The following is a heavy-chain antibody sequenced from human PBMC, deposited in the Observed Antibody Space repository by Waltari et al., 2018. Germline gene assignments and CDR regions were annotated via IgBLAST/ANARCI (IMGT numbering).Heavy chain of an antibody. J-gene: IGHJ4*02. Sequence: QVQLVESGGGVVQPGRSLRLSCAASGFTFSHYAMHWVRQAPGKGLEWGAVVSSYDGNKQYYADSVKGRFAISRDNSKNTLYLQMSSLRAEDSAVYYCARGAGITYNYFDYWGQGTLVSVSS. V-gene: IGHV3-30*09. CDR1: GFTFSHYA. CDR2: VSSYDGNKQ. CDR3: ARGAGITYNYFDY. D-gene: IGHD1-1*01.